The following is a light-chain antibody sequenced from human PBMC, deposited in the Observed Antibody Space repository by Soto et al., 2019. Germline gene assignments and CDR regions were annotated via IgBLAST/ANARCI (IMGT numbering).Light chain of an antibody. V-gene: IGKV3-15*01. CDR1: QSVSSN. J-gene: IGKJ1*01. CDR3: QQYNNWPRT. CDR2: GAS. Sequence: EIVMTQSPATLSVSTGERATLSCRASQSVSSNLAWYQQKPGQAPRLLIYGASTRATGIPARFSGSGSGTEFTPTISSLQSEDFAVYYCQQYNNWPRTFGQGTKVDIK.